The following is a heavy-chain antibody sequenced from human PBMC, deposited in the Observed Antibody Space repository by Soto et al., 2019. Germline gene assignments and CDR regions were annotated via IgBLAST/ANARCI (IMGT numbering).Heavy chain of an antibody. CDR2: IWYDGSNK. CDR1: GFTFSSYG. CDR3: AREGGYYDSSGPPGY. V-gene: IGHV3-33*01. D-gene: IGHD3-22*01. J-gene: IGHJ4*02. Sequence: QVQLVESGGGVVQPGRSLRLSCAASGFTFSSYGMHWVRQAPGKGLEWVAVIWYDGSNKYYADSVKGRFTISRDNSKNTLYLQMNSLRAEDTAVYSCAREGGYYDSSGPPGYWGQGTLVTVSS.